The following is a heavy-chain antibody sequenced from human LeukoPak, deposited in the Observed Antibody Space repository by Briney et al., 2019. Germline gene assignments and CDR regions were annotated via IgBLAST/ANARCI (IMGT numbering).Heavy chain of an antibody. J-gene: IGHJ4*02. CDR1: GGSISSGGYS. Sequence: SETLSLTCAVSGGSISSGGYSWSWIRQPPGQGLEWIGYISYSGSSYYNPSLKSRVTISVDTSKNQFSLKLSSVTVADTAVYYCASEGYSYGSYFDYWGQGTLVAVSS. CDR3: ASEGYSYGSYFDY. CDR2: ISYSGSS. D-gene: IGHD5-18*01. V-gene: IGHV4-30-4*07.